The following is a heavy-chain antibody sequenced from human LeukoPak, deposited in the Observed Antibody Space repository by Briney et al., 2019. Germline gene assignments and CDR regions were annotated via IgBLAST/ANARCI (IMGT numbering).Heavy chain of an antibody. V-gene: IGHV3-30*02. CDR2: IRYDGSNK. J-gene: IGHJ4*02. D-gene: IGHD5-18*01. CDR3: AKDFGYSYGYLDY. Sequence: GGSLRLSCAASGFTFSSYGMHWVRQAPGKGLEWVAFIRYDGSNKYYADSVKGRFTISRDNSKNTLYLQMNSLRAEDTAVYYCAKDFGYSYGYLDYWGQGTLVTVSS. CDR1: GFTFSSYG.